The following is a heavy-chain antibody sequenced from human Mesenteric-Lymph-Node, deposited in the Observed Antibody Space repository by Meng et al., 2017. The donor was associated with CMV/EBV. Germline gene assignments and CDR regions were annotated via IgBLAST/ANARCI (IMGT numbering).Heavy chain of an antibody. J-gene: IGHJ6*02. CDR3: ARALTGYYYYGMDV. Sequence: GGSLRLSCAASGFSFSSNYMSWVRQAPGKGLEWVSVIYTGGTTYYADSVKGRFTISRDNSKNTLYLQMNSLRAEDTAVYYCARALTGYYYYGMDVWGQGTTVTVSS. V-gene: IGHV3-53*01. D-gene: IGHD7-27*01. CDR1: GFSFSSNY. CDR2: IYTGGTT.